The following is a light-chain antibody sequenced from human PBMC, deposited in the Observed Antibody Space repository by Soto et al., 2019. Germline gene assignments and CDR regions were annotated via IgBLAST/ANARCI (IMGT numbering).Light chain of an antibody. V-gene: IGKV1-5*01. J-gene: IGKJ3*01. CDR1: QSISRS. Sequence: DIQMTQSPSTLSASVGDRVTITCRASQSISRSLAWYQQKPGKAPSLLIYDASSLEGWVPSRFSGSGFGTEFTLTITNLQPADFATYYCQQYSDFLISFGPGTTVDFK. CDR3: QQYSDFLIS. CDR2: DAS.